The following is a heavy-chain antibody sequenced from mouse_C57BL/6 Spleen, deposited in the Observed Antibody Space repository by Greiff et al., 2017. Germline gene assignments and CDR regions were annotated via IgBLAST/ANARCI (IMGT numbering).Heavy chain of an antibody. CDR2: ISSGSSTI. CDR3: ARSSHAMDY. CDR1: GFTFSDYG. V-gene: IGHV5-17*01. D-gene: IGHD6-1*01. J-gene: IGHJ4*01. Sequence: EVKLMESGGGLVKPGGSLKLSCAASGFTFSDYGMHWVRQAPEKGLEWVAYISSGSSTIYSADTVKGRFTISRDNAKNTLFLQMTSLRSEDTAMYYCARSSHAMDYWGQGTSVTVSS.